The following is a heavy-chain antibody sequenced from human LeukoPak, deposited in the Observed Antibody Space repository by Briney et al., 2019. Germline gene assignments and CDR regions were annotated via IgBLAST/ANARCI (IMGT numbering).Heavy chain of an antibody. J-gene: IGHJ4*02. CDR2: ISSSSSYI. V-gene: IGHV3-21*01. Sequence: PGGSLRLSCAASGFTFSSYSMNWVRQAPGKGLEWVSSISSSSSYICYADSVKGRFTISRDNAKNSLYLQMNSLRAEDTAVYYCARGTVTTTRTPGYWGQGTLVTVSS. CDR1: GFTFSSYS. D-gene: IGHD4-17*01. CDR3: ARGTVTTTRTPGY.